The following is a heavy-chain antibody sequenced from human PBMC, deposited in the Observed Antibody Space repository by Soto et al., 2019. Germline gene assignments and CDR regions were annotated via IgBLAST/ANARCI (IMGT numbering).Heavy chain of an antibody. CDR3: ERDRATFDY. J-gene: IGHJ4*02. CDR1: GFTFTSYA. D-gene: IGHD1-26*01. V-gene: IGHV3-23*01. CDR2: ISGSGSNT. Sequence: GGSLRLSCAASGFTFTSYAMSWVRLTPGKGLEWVSAISGSGSNTFYADSVRGRFTISRDNSKNTVFLQMNNLRAEDTAVYFCERDRATFDYWGQGTRVTVSS.